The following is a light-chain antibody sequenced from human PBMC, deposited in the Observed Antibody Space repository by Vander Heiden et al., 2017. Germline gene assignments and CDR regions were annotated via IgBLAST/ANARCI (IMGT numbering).Light chain of an antibody. V-gene: IGLV4-69*01. Sequence: QLGLTQSPSASASLGASVKLTCTLSSGHSNYAIAWHQQQPEKGPRFLMKVNSDGSHNKGDGIPDRFSGSSSGAERYLTISSHQSEDEADYYCQTWGTGIRVFGGGTKLTVL. CDR2: VNSDGSH. CDR3: QTWGTGIRV. CDR1: SGHSNYA. J-gene: IGLJ2*01.